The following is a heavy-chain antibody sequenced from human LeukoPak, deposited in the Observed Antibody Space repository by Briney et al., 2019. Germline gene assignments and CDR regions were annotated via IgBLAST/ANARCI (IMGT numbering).Heavy chain of an antibody. D-gene: IGHD3-10*01. CDR3: ARDNGVLLWFGELLVIDAFDI. Sequence: GASVKVSCKASGYTFTSYGISWVRQAPGQGLEWMGWISAYNGNTNYAQKLQGRVTMTTDTSTSTAYMELRSLRSDDTAVYYCARDNGVLLWFGELLVIDAFDIWGQGTMVTVSS. CDR2: ISAYNGNT. J-gene: IGHJ3*02. CDR1: GYTFTSYG. V-gene: IGHV1-18*01.